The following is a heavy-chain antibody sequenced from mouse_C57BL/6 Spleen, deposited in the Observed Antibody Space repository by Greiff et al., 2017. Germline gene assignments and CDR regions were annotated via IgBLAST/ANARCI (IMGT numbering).Heavy chain of an antibody. Sequence: EVQLQQSGPELVKPGASVKISCKASGYTFTDYYMNWVKQSHGKSLEWIGDINPNNGGTSYNQKFKGKATLTVDKSSSTAYMVLRSLTSEDSAVYYCALITTVVVDYWGQGTTLTVSS. J-gene: IGHJ2*01. CDR2: INPNNGGT. CDR3: ALITTVVVDY. CDR1: GYTFTDYY. V-gene: IGHV1-26*01. D-gene: IGHD1-1*01.